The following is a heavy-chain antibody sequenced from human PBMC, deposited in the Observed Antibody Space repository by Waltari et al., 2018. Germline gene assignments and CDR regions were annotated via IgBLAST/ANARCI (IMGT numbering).Heavy chain of an antibody. V-gene: IGHV4-34*01. D-gene: IGHD5-18*01. CDR2: INHSGST. CDR1: GGSFSGYY. J-gene: IGHJ4*02. CDR3: ARGLYEQNTAMASTFDY. Sequence: QVQLQQWGAGLLKPSETLSLTCAVYGGSFSGYYWSWIRQPPGKGLEWIGEINHSGSTNDNPSLKRRVTISVDTSKNQFSLKLSSVTAADTAVYYCARGLYEQNTAMASTFDYWGQGTLVTVSS.